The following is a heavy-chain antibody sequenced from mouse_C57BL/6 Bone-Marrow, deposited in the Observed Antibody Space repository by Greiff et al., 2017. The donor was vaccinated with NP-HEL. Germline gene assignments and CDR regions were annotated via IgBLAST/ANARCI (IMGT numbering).Heavy chain of an antibody. J-gene: IGHJ3*01. CDR3: TTVPPHYDYARAY. CDR1: GFNIKDDY. D-gene: IGHD2-4*01. Sequence: VQLQQSGAELVRPGASVKLSCTASGFNIKDDYMHWVKQRPEQGLEWIGWIDPENGDTEYASKFQGKATITADTSSNTAYLQLSSLTSEDTAVYYCTTVPPHYDYARAYWGQGTLVTVSA. V-gene: IGHV14-4*01. CDR2: IDPENGDT.